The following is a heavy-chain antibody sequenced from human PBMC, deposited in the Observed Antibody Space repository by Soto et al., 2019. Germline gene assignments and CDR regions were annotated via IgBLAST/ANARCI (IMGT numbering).Heavy chain of an antibody. CDR1: GGSISSYY. Sequence: SETLSLTCTVSGGSISSYYWSWIRQPPGKGLEWIGYIYYSGSTNYNPSLKSRVTISVDTSKSQFSLKLSSVTAADTAVYYCARDLYDYYDSSGYYYYYGMDVWGQGTTVTVSS. D-gene: IGHD3-22*01. CDR2: IYYSGST. V-gene: IGHV4-59*01. CDR3: ARDLYDYYDSSGYYYYYGMDV. J-gene: IGHJ6*02.